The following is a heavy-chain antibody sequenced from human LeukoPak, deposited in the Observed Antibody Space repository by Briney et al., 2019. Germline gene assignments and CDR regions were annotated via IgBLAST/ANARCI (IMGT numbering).Heavy chain of an antibody. Sequence: PSGTLSLTCAVSGGSVSSSNWWRWVRQPPGKGLEWIGEISHSGSTKYNPSLKSRVTISVDTSTNQFYLKLSSVTAADTAVYYCARLTKGYPGSLRIGKKKRGYMDVGGKGTTVTISS. CDR2: ISHSGST. J-gene: IGHJ6*03. CDR3: ARLTKGYPGSLRIGKKKRGYMDV. D-gene: IGHD3-10*01. V-gene: IGHV4-4*02. CDR1: GGSVSSSNW.